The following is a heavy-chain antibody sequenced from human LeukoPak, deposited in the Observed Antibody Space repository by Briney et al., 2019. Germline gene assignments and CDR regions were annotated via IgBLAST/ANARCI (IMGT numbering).Heavy chain of an antibody. D-gene: IGHD3-16*01. CDR3: ARSFVIRDAPPDAFDI. V-gene: IGHV3-66*01. CDR1: GFTVSSNY. Sequence: GGSLRLSCAASGFTVSSNYMSWVRQAPGKGLEWVSVIYSGGSTYYADSVKGRFTISRDNSKNTLYLQMNSLRAEDTAVYYCARSFVIRDAPPDAFDIWGQGTMVTVSS. CDR2: IYSGGST. J-gene: IGHJ3*02.